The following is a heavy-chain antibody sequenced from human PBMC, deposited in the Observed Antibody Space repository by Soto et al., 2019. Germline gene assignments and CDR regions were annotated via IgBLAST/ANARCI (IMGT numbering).Heavy chain of an antibody. Sequence: SETLSLTCAVSCGSISSSNDFWGWIRQPPRKELEWIGSIFYSGSTYFSPSPKSRITISVDTSKNQLSLKLNSVTAADTAVYYCARSPYCSNGVCSPTNWFDPWGQGTLVTVSS. CDR3: ARSPYCSNGVCSPTNWFDP. V-gene: IGHV4-39*01. J-gene: IGHJ5*02. CDR2: IFYSGST. D-gene: IGHD2-8*01. CDR1: CGSISSSNDF.